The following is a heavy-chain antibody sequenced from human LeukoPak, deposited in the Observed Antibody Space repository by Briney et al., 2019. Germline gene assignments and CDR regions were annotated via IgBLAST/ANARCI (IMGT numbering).Heavy chain of an antibody. CDR2: INPNSGGT. J-gene: IGHJ4*02. CDR1: GYTFTGYY. CDR3: ATEFKWFGAYYFDY. D-gene: IGHD3-10*01. Sequence: GASVKVSCKASGYTFTGYYMHWVRQAPGQGLEWMGWINPNSGGTNYAQKFQGRVTMTRDTSISTAYMELSGLRSDDTAVYYCATEFKWFGAYYFDYWGQGTLVTVSS. V-gene: IGHV1-2*02.